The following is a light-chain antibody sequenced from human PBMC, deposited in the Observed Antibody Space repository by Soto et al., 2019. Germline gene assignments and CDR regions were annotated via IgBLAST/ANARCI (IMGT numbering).Light chain of an antibody. Sequence: DIRMTQSPSSLSASVGDRVTITCRASQGISNYLAWYQQKPGKVPKLLIYAASTLQSGVPSRFSGSGSGTDFTLTISSLQPEDVATYYCQQTDNIPITFGQGTRLEIK. CDR2: AAS. V-gene: IGKV1-27*01. CDR3: QQTDNIPIT. J-gene: IGKJ5*01. CDR1: QGISNY.